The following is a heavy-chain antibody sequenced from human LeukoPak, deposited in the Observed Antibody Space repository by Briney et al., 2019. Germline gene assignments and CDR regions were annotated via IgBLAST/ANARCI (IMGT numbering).Heavy chain of an antibody. CDR3: ARGGIAVAGTAGDY. J-gene: IGHJ4*02. CDR2: MNTNSGNT. V-gene: IGHV1-8*01. Sequence: GASVKVSCKASGYTFTSYDINWVRQATGQGLEWMGWMNTNSGNTGYAQKFQGRVTMTRNTSISTAYMELSSLRSEDTAVYYCARGGIAVAGTAGDYWGQGTLVTVPS. CDR1: GYTFTSYD. D-gene: IGHD6-19*01.